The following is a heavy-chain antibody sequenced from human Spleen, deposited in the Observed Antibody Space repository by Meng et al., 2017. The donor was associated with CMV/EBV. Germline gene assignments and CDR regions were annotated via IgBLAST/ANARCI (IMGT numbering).Heavy chain of an antibody. V-gene: IGHV1-2*02. D-gene: IGHD3-9*01. CDR1: GYTLTGYY. J-gene: IGHJ4*02. Sequence: VQLVQSGAEVKKPGATVKVSCKASGYTLTGYYMHWVRQAPGQGLEWMGWINPNSGGTNYAQKFQGRVTMTRDTSISTAYMELSRLRSDDTAVYYCARAPLRYFDWLDYWGQGTLVTVSS. CDR2: INPNSGGT. CDR3: ARAPLRYFDWLDY.